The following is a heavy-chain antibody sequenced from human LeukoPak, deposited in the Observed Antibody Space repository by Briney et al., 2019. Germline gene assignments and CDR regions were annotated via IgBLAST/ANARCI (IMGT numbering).Heavy chain of an antibody. Sequence: SETLSLTCTVSGGSISSSSYYWGWIRQPPGKGLEWIGCIYYTGSTYYNPSLKSRVTISVDTSKNQFSLKLTSVTAADTAVYYCARDRGWGYFSGFDYWGQGTLVTVSS. CDR2: IYYTGST. V-gene: IGHV4-39*07. CDR3: ARDRGWGYFSGFDY. D-gene: IGHD3-22*01. J-gene: IGHJ4*02. CDR1: GGSISSSSYY.